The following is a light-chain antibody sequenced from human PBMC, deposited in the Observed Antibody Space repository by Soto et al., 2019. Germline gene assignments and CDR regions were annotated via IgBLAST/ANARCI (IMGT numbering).Light chain of an antibody. V-gene: IGLV2-14*01. CDR1: SSDVGGYNY. CDR3: SSYTSSDTPYV. Sequence: QSVLTQPASVSGSPGQSITISCTGTSSDVGGYNYVSWYQQHPDKAPKLMIYVVSNRPSGVSNRSSGSKSGNTASLTISGLQAEDEADYYCSSYTSSDTPYVFGTGTKVTVL. J-gene: IGLJ1*01. CDR2: VVS.